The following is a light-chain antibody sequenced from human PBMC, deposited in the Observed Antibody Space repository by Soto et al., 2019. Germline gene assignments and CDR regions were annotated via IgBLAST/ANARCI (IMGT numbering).Light chain of an antibody. V-gene: IGKV3-15*01. CDR3: QQYSSSPS. Sequence: EIVLTQSPATLSLSPGKRATLSFRASESVDFYLAWYQQKPGQAPRLLIYGATTRATGIPSRFGGSGSGTEFTLTIGSLQSEDFAVYYCQQYSSSPSFGQGTRLEIK. J-gene: IGKJ5*01. CDR1: ESVDFY. CDR2: GAT.